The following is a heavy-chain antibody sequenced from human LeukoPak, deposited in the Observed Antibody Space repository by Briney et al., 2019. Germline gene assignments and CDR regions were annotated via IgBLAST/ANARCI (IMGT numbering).Heavy chain of an antibody. V-gene: IGHV3-49*04. D-gene: IGHD3-3*01. J-gene: IGHJ4*02. CDR2: IRSKAYDGTT. CDR1: GFTFGDYA. Sequence: PGGSLRLSCAASGFTFGDYAMSWVRQAPGKGLEWVGFIRSKAYDGTTEYAASVKGRFTISRDDSKSIAYLQMNSPKTEDTAVYYCTRSSNFWSGYQEDYWGQGTLVTVSS. CDR3: TRSSNFWSGYQEDY.